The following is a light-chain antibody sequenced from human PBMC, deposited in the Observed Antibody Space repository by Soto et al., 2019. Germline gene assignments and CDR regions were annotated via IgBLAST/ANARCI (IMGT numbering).Light chain of an antibody. CDR3: QQYDNWPPWT. V-gene: IGKV3-15*01. CDR2: GAS. J-gene: IGKJ1*01. Sequence: EVVMTQSPATLPVSPGERATLSCRASQSISSNLAWYQQKPGQAPRLLIYGASTRASGISARFSGSGSGTDFTLTISSLQSEDFAVYYCQQYDNWPPWTFGQGTKVEIK. CDR1: QSISSN.